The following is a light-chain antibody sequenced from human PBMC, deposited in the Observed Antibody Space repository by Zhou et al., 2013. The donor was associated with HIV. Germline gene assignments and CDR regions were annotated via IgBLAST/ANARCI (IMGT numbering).Light chain of an antibody. V-gene: IGKV1-8*01. CDR1: QDISTY. J-gene: IGKJ1*01. CDR2: AAS. CDR3: QQYYDYLWT. Sequence: IRMTQSPSSFSASTGDRVTVSCRASQDISTYVAWYQQKLRETPRLLIYAASTLQSGVPSRFSGTGSGTDFTLTISCLQSEDFATYYCQQYYDYLWTFGHGTKV.